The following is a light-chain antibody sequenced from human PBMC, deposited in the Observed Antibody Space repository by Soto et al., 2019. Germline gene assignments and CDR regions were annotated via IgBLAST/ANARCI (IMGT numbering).Light chain of an antibody. CDR2: SNT. CDR1: SSNIGAGYD. J-gene: IGLJ2*01. Sequence: QSVLTQPPSVSGAPGQRVTISCTGSSSNIGAGYDVHWYQHLPGAAPKLLIYSNTNRPSGVPDRFSGSTSGTSASLAITGLQAEDEADYFCQSYDSTLSVVFGGGTKLTVL. V-gene: IGLV1-40*01. CDR3: QSYDSTLSVV.